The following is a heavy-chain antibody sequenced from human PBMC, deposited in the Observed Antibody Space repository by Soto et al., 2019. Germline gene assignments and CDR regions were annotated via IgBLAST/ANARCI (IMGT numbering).Heavy chain of an antibody. V-gene: IGHV3-23*01. J-gene: IGHJ4*02. CDR2: ISGSGGST. Sequence: GGSLRLSCAAPGFTFSSYAMSWVRQAPGKGLEWVSTISGSGGSTYYADSVKGRFTISRDNSQNTLYLQMNSLRAEDTAVYYCAKDSSDIAARPDFYFDYWGQGTLVTVS. CDR1: GFTFSSYA. CDR3: AKDSSDIAARPDFYFDY. D-gene: IGHD6-6*01.